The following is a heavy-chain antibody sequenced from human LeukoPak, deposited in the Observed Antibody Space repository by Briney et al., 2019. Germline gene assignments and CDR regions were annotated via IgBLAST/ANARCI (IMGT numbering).Heavy chain of an antibody. J-gene: IGHJ3*02. CDR3: AVPGYSSGNAFDI. Sequence: SETLSLTCTVSGGSISSSSYYWGWIRQPPGKGLEWIGYIYYSGSTNYNPSLKSRVTISVDTSKNQFSLKLSSVTAADTAVYYCAVPGYSSGNAFDIWGQGTMVTVSS. CDR2: IYYSGST. V-gene: IGHV4-61*05. D-gene: IGHD6-19*01. CDR1: GGSISSSSYY.